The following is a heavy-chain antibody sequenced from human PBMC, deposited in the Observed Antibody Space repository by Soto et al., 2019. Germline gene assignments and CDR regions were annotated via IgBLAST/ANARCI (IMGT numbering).Heavy chain of an antibody. CDR3: ARSSMIVVVITGPFDY. V-gene: IGHV6-1*01. Sequence: PSQTLSLTCAISGDSVSSNSAAWNWIRQSPSRGLEWLGRTYYRSKWYNDYAVPVKSRITINPDTSKNQFSLQLNSVTPEDTAVYYCARSSMIVVVITGPFDYWGQGTLVTVSS. CDR2: TYYRSKWYN. D-gene: IGHD3-22*01. J-gene: IGHJ4*02. CDR1: GDSVSSNSAA.